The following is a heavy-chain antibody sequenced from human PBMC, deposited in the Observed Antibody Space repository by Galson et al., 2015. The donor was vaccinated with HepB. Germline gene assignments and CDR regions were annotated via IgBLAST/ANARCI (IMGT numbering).Heavy chain of an antibody. D-gene: IGHD2-2*01. CDR2: ISSNGAGT. Sequence: SLRLSCAASGFTVTNYAMSWVRQAPGKGLEWVSIISSNGAGTYYLDSVRGRFTISRDTSKNTLYLQMNSLSAEDTAVYYCAKGRPASSPTDSFDVWGQGTAVTVSS. V-gene: IGHV3-23*01. CDR1: GFTVTNYA. J-gene: IGHJ3*01. CDR3: AKGRPASSPTDSFDV.